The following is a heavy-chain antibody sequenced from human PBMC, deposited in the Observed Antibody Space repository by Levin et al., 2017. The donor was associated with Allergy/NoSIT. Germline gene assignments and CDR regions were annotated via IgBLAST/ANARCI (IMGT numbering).Heavy chain of an antibody. J-gene: IGHJ4*02. CDR2: ISYDGSNK. V-gene: IGHV3-30-3*01. D-gene: IGHD2-2*01. Sequence: LSLTCAASGFTFSSYAMHWVRQAPGKGLEWVAVISYDGSNKYYADSVKGRFTISRDNSKNTLYLQMNSLRAEDTAVYYCAREGGLYQLVLDYWGQGTLVTVSS. CDR3: AREGGLYQLVLDY. CDR1: GFTFSSYA.